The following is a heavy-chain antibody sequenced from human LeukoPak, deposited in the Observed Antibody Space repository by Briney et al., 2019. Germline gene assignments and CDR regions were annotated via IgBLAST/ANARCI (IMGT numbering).Heavy chain of an antibody. V-gene: IGHV4-4*07. CDR2: IYISEPT. CDR3: AGGGGYDYY. Sequence: PSETLSLTCTVSGGSFTNYYWSWIRRPAGKGLEWIGRIYISEPTTYNPSLKSRVTMSVDTSKHLFSLRLNSVTAAATALYYCAGGGGYDYY. J-gene: IGHJ6*03. CDR1: GGSFTNYY. D-gene: IGHD3-16*01.